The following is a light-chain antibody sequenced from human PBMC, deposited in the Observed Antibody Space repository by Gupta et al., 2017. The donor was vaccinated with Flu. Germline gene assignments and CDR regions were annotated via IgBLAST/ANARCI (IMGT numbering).Light chain of an antibody. Sequence: SPSTLSASVGDRVIITCRASQSISNWLAWYQQKAGKAPKILIYKASTLESGVPSRFSGSGSGTEFTLTISSLQPDDFATYYCQQYKSYWTFGQGTKVEIK. V-gene: IGKV1-5*03. J-gene: IGKJ1*01. CDR2: KAS. CDR3: QQYKSYWT. CDR1: QSISNW.